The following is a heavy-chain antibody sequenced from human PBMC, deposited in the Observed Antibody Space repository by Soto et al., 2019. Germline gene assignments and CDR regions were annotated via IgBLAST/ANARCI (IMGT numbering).Heavy chain of an antibody. CDR2: IWYDGSNK. D-gene: IGHD2-15*01. Sequence: PGGSLRLSCAASGFTFSSYGMHWVRQAPGKGLEWVAVIWYDGSNKYYADSVKGRFTISRDNSKNTLYLQMNSLRAEDTAVYYCARDISGGSYFDYWGQGTLVTVSS. CDR3: ARDISGGSYFDY. CDR1: GFTFSSYG. J-gene: IGHJ4*02. V-gene: IGHV3-33*01.